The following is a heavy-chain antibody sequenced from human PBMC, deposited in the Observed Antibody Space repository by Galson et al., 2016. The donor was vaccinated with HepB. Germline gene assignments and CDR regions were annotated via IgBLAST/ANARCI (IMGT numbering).Heavy chain of an antibody. CDR2: IYHSGST. J-gene: IGHJ2*01. Sequence: ETLSLTCTVSGGSIIPYSWTWIRQSPGKGLEWIGYIYHSGSTKYNSSLKSRVTISVDTSKNQFSLNLNSVTAAEMAVYYCARSGGRDWYFDLWGRGTLVTVYS. D-gene: IGHD2-15*01. CDR1: GGSIIPYS. CDR3: ARSGGRDWYFDL. V-gene: IGHV4-59*08.